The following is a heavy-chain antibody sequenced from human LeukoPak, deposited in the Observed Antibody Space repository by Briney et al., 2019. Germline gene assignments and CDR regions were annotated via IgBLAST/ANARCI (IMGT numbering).Heavy chain of an antibody. CDR2: INPNSGGT. Sequence: ASVKVSCKASGYTFTGYYMHWVRQAPGQGLEWMGWINPNSGGTNYAQKFQGRVTMTRDTSISTAYMELSRLRSDDTAVYYCARESGSYSQFDYWGQGTLVTVSS. V-gene: IGHV1-2*02. D-gene: IGHD3-10*01. CDR1: GYTFTGYY. CDR3: ARESGSYSQFDY. J-gene: IGHJ4*02.